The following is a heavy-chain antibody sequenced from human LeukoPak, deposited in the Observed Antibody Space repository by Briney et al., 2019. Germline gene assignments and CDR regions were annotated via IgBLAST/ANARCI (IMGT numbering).Heavy chain of an antibody. CDR3: ARARGIAAAGHKSNWFDP. Sequence: GASVKVSCKASGYTFTSYDINWVRQATGQGLEWMGWMNPNSGNTGYAQKFQGRVTITRNTSISTAYMELSSLRSEDTAVYYCARARGIAAAGHKSNWFDPWGQGTLVTVSS. CDR1: GYTFTSYD. J-gene: IGHJ5*02. CDR2: MNPNSGNT. V-gene: IGHV1-8*03. D-gene: IGHD6-13*01.